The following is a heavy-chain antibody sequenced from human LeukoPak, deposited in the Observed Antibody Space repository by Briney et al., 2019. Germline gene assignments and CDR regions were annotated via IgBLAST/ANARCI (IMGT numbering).Heavy chain of an antibody. CDR1: GFTFRNYG. J-gene: IGHJ4*02. CDR2: VSGSGGST. Sequence: GGSLRLSCAASGFTFRNYGMTWVRQGPGKGLEWVSGVSGSGGSTYYADSVKGRFTISRDNSKNTLYLQMNSLRAEDTAVYYCAKELVVVSYSSGWAFDYWGQGTLVTVSS. CDR3: AKELVVVSYSSGWAFDY. D-gene: IGHD6-19*01. V-gene: IGHV3-23*01.